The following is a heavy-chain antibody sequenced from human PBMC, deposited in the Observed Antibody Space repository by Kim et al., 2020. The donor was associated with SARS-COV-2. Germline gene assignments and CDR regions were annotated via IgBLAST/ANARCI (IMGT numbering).Heavy chain of an antibody. V-gene: IGHV3-23*01. CDR3: AKDTVVAAIPFDY. J-gene: IGHJ4*02. D-gene: IGHD2-15*01. Sequence: ADSVKGRFTISRDNSKNTLYLQMNSLRAEDTAVYYCAKDTVVAAIPFDYWGQGTLVTVSS.